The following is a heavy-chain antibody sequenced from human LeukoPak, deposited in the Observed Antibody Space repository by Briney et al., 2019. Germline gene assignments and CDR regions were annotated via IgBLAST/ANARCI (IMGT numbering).Heavy chain of an antibody. J-gene: IGHJ5*02. D-gene: IGHD5-18*01. CDR2: IYYSGST. CDR3: ARDRGYSYLNWFDP. V-gene: IGHV4-59*01. Sequence: SDTLTLSCIVSGDPISTNDWSWIRQPPGKGLEWIGYIYYSGSTNYNPSLKSRVTISVDTSKNQFSLKLSSVTAADTAVYYCARDRGYSYLNWFDPWGQGTLVSVSS. CDR1: GDPISTND.